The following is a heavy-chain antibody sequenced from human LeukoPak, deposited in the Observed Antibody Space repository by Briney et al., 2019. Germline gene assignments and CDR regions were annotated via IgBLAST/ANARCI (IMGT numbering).Heavy chain of an antibody. J-gene: IGHJ2*01. CDR3: ARGSASAPTLQLYF. CDR1: GFTFSDHY. V-gene: IGHV3-72*01. CDR2: SRNKANSYST. D-gene: IGHD1-1*01. Sequence: GGSLRLSCAASGFTFSDHYMDWVRQAPGKGLEWVGRSRNKANSYSTEYAASVKGRFSISRDKSKNSVYLQMNSLKTEDTAVYYCARGSASAPTLQLYF.